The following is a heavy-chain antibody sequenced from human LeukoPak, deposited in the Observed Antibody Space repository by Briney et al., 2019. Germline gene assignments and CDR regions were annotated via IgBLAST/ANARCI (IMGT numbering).Heavy chain of an antibody. D-gene: IGHD3-22*01. CDR2: ISFDGSEK. CDR3: ARAGSGSSGHFFAY. J-gene: IGHJ4*02. V-gene: IGHV3-30*03. CDR1: GFTFSSHG. Sequence: GGSLRLSCVASGFTFSSHGIHWVRQAPGKGLEWVAVISFDGSEKHCADSVKGRITISRDNYKNTLYLQMDSLRTEDTAVYYCARAGSGSSGHFFAYWGQGTLVTVSS.